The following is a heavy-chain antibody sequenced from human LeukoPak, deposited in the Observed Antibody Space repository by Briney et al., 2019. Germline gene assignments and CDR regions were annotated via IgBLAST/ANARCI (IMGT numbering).Heavy chain of an antibody. CDR2: INPSGGST. CDR1: GYTFTSYY. Sequence: ASVKVSCKASGYTFTSYYMHWVRQAPGQGLEWMGIINPSGGSTSYAQKFQGRVTMIRDTSTSTVYMELSSLRSEDTAVYYCARDAATGTTFPGFDYWGQGTLVTVSS. J-gene: IGHJ4*02. CDR3: ARDAATGTTFPGFDY. V-gene: IGHV1-46*01. D-gene: IGHD1-7*01.